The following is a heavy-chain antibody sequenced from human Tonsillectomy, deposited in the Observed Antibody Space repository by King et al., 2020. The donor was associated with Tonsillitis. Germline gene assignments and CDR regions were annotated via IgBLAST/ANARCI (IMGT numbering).Heavy chain of an antibody. V-gene: IGHV3-53*01. CDR2: MYSGGTT. CDR1: GFTVGTTY. J-gene: IGHJ4*02. CDR3: ARDRSSGWFSLDY. Sequence: VQLVESGGGLIQPGGSLRLSCAASGFTVGTTYMNWVRQAPGKGLEWVSVMYSGGTTYYADSVKGRFTISRDNAKNTLYLQMNNLRVEDTAVYYCARDRSSGWFSLDYWGQGTLVTVSS. D-gene: IGHD6-19*01.